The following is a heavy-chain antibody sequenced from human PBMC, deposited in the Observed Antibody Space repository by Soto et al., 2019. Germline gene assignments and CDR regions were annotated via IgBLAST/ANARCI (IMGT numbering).Heavy chain of an antibody. CDR1: GGSMGSSSYF. CDR2: IYYSGDT. V-gene: IGHV4-39*01. D-gene: IGHD2-8*01. Sequence: QLQLQESGPGQVKPSETLSLSCTVSGGSMGSSSYFCGWMRQPPGKGLEWLGTIYYSGDTLYNPSLKSRVTMSIDTSKNQVSVKLSSVTAADTAVYYCATPLLYCPNGICFDLWGQGTLVTVSS. CDR3: ATPLLYCPNGICFDL. J-gene: IGHJ4*02.